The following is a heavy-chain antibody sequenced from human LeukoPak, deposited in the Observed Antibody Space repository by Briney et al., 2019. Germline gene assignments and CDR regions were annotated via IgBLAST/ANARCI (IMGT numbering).Heavy chain of an antibody. Sequence: GGSLRLSCAASGFTVSTNYMSWVRQAPGKGLEWVSVIYSGGSTYYADSVKGRFTISRDNSKNTVYLQMKSLRAEDTAGYYCAREDALDYWGQGTLVTVSS. CDR3: AREDALDY. V-gene: IGHV3-53*01. J-gene: IGHJ4*02. CDR1: GFTVSTNY. D-gene: IGHD3-16*01. CDR2: IYSGGST.